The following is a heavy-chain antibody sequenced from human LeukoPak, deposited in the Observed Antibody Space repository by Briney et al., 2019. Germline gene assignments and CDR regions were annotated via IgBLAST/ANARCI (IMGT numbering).Heavy chain of an antibody. CDR3: AKASAMIVVVSKHFDY. V-gene: IGHV3-53*01. J-gene: IGHJ4*02. Sequence: PGGSLRLSCAASGFIVNTNYMSWVRQAPGRGLEWVSFIYADGNTYYADSVKGRFTISRDISKNAVFLQMNSLRAEDTAVYYCAKASAMIVVVSKHFDYWGQGTLVTVSS. D-gene: IGHD3-22*01. CDR1: GFIVNTNY. CDR2: IYADGNT.